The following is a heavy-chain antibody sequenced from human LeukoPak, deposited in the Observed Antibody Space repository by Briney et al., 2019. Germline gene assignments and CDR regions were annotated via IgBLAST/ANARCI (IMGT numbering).Heavy chain of an antibody. D-gene: IGHD3-22*01. Sequence: GGSLRLSCAASGFIFSDYYMGWIRQASGRGLEWVYYTDSVKGRFTMSRDNAKKSLYLQMNSLRAEDTAVYYCARAKFDSSRYYYRGFDIWGQGTMVTVSS. CDR2: T. CDR1: GFIFSDYY. CDR3: ARAKFDSSRYYYRGFDI. V-gene: IGHV3-11*04. J-gene: IGHJ3*02.